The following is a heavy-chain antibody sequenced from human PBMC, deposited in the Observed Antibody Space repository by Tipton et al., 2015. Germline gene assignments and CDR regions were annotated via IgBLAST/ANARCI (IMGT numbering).Heavy chain of an antibody. D-gene: IGHD3-22*01. CDR1: GGSISSGGYY. J-gene: IGHJ4*02. V-gene: IGHV4-31*03. CDR3: ARHDSTGFHFED. CDR2: IHSTGNS. Sequence: TLSLTCTVSGGSISSGGYYWSWIRQHPGKGLEWIGYIHSTGNSAYNPSLQSRVTMSVDTPKNQFSLRLSSVTAADTAVYSCARHDSTGFHFEDWGQGTLVTVSS.